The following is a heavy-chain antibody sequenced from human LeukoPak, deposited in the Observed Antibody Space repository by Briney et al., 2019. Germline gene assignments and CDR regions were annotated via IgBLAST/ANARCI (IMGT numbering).Heavy chain of an antibody. Sequence: PGGSLRLSCAASGFTVSSNYMSWVRQAPGKGLECVSVIYSGGSTYYADSVKGRFTISRDNSKNTLYLQMNSLRAEDTAVYYCARDVPAAIFGYYYYGMDVWGQGTTVTVSS. CDR1: GFTVSSNY. V-gene: IGHV3-66*01. D-gene: IGHD2-2*01. CDR2: IYSGGST. CDR3: ARDVPAAIFGYYYYGMDV. J-gene: IGHJ6*02.